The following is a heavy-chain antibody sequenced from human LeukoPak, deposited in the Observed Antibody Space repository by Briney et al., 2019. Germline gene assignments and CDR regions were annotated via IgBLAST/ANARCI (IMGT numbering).Heavy chain of an antibody. CDR2: INHSGST. Sequence: SETLSLTCAVYGGSFSGYYWSWIRQPPGKGLEWIGEINHSGSTNYNPSLKSRVTISVDTSKNQFSLKLSSVTAADTAVYYCARDQRFGESYYYYYYMDVWGKGTTVTISS. J-gene: IGHJ6*03. CDR1: GGSFSGYY. CDR3: ARDQRFGESYYYYYYMDV. V-gene: IGHV4-34*01. D-gene: IGHD3-10*01.